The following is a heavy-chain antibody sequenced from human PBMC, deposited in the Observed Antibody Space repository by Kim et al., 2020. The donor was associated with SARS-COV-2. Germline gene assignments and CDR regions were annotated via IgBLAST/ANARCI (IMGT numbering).Heavy chain of an antibody. CDR1: GFTVSSNY. J-gene: IGHJ4*02. D-gene: IGHD6-19*01. V-gene: IGHV3-66*01. CDR3: ARGGALAGRYFDY. Sequence: GGSLRLSCAASGFTVSSNYMSWVRQAPGKGLEWVSVIYSGGDTYYADSVKGRFTISRDNSKNTLYLHINSLGAEDTAVYFCARGGALAGRYFDYWGQGTLVTVSS. CDR2: IYSGGDT.